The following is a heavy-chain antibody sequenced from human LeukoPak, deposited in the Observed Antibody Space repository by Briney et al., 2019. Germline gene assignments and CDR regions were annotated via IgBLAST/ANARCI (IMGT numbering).Heavy chain of an antibody. CDR1: GFTFSSYG. J-gene: IGHJ4*02. D-gene: IGHD3-10*01. Sequence: GGSLRLSCAASGFTFSSYGMHWVRQAPGKGLEWVAVISYDGSNKYYADSVKGRFTISRDNSKNTLYLQMNSLRAEDTAVYYCAKDLLENYGSGSPNDYWGQGTLVTVSS. V-gene: IGHV3-30*18. CDR2: ISYDGSNK. CDR3: AKDLLENYGSGSPNDY.